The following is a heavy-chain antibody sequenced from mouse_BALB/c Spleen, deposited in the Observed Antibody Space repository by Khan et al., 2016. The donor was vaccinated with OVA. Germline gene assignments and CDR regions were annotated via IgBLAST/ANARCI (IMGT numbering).Heavy chain of an antibody. D-gene: IGHD1-1*01. CDR1: GYSITSGYS. J-gene: IGHJ2*01. CDR3: GRDGNYFDY. CDR2: IHYSGST. Sequence: EVKLLESGPDLVKPSQSLSLTCTVTGYSITSGYSWHWIRQFPGNKLEWMGYIHYSGSTNYNPSPKSRISITRDTSKNQFFLQLISVTTEDTATYYCGRDGNYFDYWGQGTTLTVSS. V-gene: IGHV3-1*02.